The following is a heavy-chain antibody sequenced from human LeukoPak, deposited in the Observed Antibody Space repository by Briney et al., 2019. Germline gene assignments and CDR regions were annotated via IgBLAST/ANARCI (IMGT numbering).Heavy chain of an antibody. V-gene: IGHV3-21*01. Sequence: GGSLRLSCAASGFTFSSYSMNWVRQAPGKGLEWVSSISSSSSYIYYADSVKGRFTISRDNAKNSLYLQMNSLRAEDTAVYYCARDRVEYYYDSSALGDYWGQGTLVTVSS. J-gene: IGHJ4*02. D-gene: IGHD3-22*01. CDR3: ARDRVEYYYDSSALGDY. CDR2: ISSSSSYI. CDR1: GFTFSSYS.